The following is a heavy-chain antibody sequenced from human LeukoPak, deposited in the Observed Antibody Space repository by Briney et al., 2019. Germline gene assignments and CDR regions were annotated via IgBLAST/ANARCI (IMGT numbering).Heavy chain of an antibody. CDR3: AKEGYSHTSNYFDN. V-gene: IGHV3-43*02. CDR2: ISGDGVST. CDR1: GFTFSNAW. Sequence: GGSLRLSCAASGFTFSNAWMSWVRQAPGKGLEWVSLISGDGVSTFYADSVKGRFTISRDNSKNSLSLQMDSLTTEDTALYYCAKEGYSHTSNYFDNWGQGILVTVSS. J-gene: IGHJ4*02. D-gene: IGHD2-15*01.